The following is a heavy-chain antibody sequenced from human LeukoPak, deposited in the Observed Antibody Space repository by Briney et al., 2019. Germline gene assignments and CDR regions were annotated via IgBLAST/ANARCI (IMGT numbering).Heavy chain of an antibody. CDR2: ISAYNGNT. D-gene: IGHD3-22*01. Sequence: ASVKVSCKTSGYTFISYLMNWVRQAPGQGLEWMGWISAYNGNTNYAQKLQGRVTMTTDTSTSTACMELRSLRSDDTAVYYCARELYDSSGYYLWALDYWGQGTLVTVSS. J-gene: IGHJ4*02. V-gene: IGHV1-18*01. CDR3: ARELYDSSGYYLWALDY. CDR1: GYTFISYL.